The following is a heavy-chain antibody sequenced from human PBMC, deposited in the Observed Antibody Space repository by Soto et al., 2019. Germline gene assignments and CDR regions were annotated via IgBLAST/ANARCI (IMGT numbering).Heavy chain of an antibody. J-gene: IGHJ4*02. CDR2: ISATGGST. Sequence: GGSLRLSCAASGFTFNNYAMNWVGQAPGKGLKWVATISATGGSTYYADSVKGRFTISRDNSKNTLYVQMNGLRVEDTAVYYCAKDRLAGNFDYWGQGTQVTVSS. V-gene: IGHV3-23*01. CDR3: AKDRLAGNFDY. CDR1: GFTFNNYA.